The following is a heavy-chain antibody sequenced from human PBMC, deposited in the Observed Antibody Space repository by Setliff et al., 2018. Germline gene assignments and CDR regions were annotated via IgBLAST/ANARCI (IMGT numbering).Heavy chain of an antibody. V-gene: IGHV1-18*04. CDR2: ISGYNGNT. CDR1: GYAFTTYG. D-gene: IGHD4-17*01. Sequence: ASVKVSCKASGYAFTTYGLSWVRQAPGQGLQWMGWISGYNGNTNYAQKFQGRVSMTTDTSTNTAYMELRSLKSDDTAVYYCARVTPGPPYGPLGYWGQGTLVTVSS. J-gene: IGHJ4*02. CDR3: ARVTPGPPYGPLGY.